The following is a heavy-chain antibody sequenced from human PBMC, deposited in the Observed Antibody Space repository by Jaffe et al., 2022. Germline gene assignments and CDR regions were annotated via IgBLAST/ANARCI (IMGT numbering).Heavy chain of an antibody. CDR3: ARGTRRGAVAGTRKVHYFDY. V-gene: IGHV4-34*01. D-gene: IGHD6-19*01. CDR1: GGSFSGYY. Sequence: QVQLQQWGAGLLKPSETLSLTCAVYGGSFSGYYWSWIRQPPGKGLEWIGEINHSGSTNYNPSLKSRVTISVDTSKNQFSLKLSSVTAADTAVYYCARGTRRGAVAGTRKVHYFDYWGQGTLVTVSS. J-gene: IGHJ4*02. CDR2: INHSGST.